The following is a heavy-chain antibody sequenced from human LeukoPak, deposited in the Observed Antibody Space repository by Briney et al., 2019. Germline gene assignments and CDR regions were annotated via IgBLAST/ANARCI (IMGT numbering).Heavy chain of an antibody. CDR2: IYYSGNT. D-gene: IGHD1-26*01. J-gene: IGHJ3*02. CDR1: GGSISSSSNYY. V-gene: IGHV4-39*02. Sequence: TSETLSLTCIVSGGSISSSSNYYWAWIRQPPGKGLEWIGSIYYSGNTYYNPYVKSRVTISVDTSKNHFSLKLNSMAAGHMAVYYCTRAWVVGEAAFEIWGQGTLVTVSS. CDR3: TRAWVVGEAAFEI.